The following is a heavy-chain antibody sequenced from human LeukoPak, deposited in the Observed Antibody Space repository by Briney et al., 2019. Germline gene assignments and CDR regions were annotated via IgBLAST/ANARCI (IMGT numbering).Heavy chain of an antibody. CDR2: ISGSGGST. D-gene: IGHD5-12*01. J-gene: IGHJ4*02. V-gene: IGHV3-23*01. CDR1: GFTFSSYA. Sequence: GGSLRLSCAASGFTFSSYAMSWVRQAPGKGLEWVSGISGSGGSTYYADSVKGRFTISRDNSKNTLYLQMNSLRAEDTAVYYCAKDLGYSGYDYVGYFDYWGQGTLVTVSS. CDR3: AKDLGYSGYDYVGYFDY.